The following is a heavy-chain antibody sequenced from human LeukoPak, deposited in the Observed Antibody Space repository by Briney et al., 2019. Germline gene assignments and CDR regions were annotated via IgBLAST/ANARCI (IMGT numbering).Heavy chain of an antibody. D-gene: IGHD3-9*01. CDR2: LDPEDGET. V-gene: IGHV1-24*01. Sequence: ASVKVSCKVSGYTLIELFMHWVRQAPGKGVEWMGGLDPEDGETIYAQKFQGRVTITADESTSTAYMELSSLRSEDTAVYYCASPPYYDIVTGHNAFDIWGQGTMVTVSS. CDR3: ASPPYYDIVTGHNAFDI. J-gene: IGHJ3*02. CDR1: GYTLIELF.